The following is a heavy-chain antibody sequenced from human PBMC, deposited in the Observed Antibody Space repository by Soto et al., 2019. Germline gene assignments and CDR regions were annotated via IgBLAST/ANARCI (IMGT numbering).Heavy chain of an antibody. Sequence: GTSVEVCWEDRGYGFASRARRWVRQAPGQRLEWMGWINAGNGNTKYSQKFQGRVTITRDTSASTAYMELSSLRSEDTAVYYCPRDSVAGPAWGQRTLVTVSS. D-gene: IGHD6-19*01. CDR1: GYGFASRA. CDR2: INAGNGNT. J-gene: IGHJ5*02. V-gene: IGHV1-3*01. CDR3: PRDSVAGPA.